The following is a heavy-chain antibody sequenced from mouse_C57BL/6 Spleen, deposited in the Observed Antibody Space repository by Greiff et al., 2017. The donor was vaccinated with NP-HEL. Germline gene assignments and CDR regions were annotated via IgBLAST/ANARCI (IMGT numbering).Heavy chain of an antibody. D-gene: IGHD1-1*01. Sequence: EVKLMESGGGLVKPGGSLKLSCAASGFTFSSYAMSWVRQTPEKRLEWVATISDGGSYTYYPDNVKGRFTISRDNAKNNLYLQMSHLKSEDTAMYYCARGGDYYYGFDYWGQGTTLTVSS. CDR2: ISDGGSYT. J-gene: IGHJ2*01. V-gene: IGHV5-4*03. CDR1: GFTFSSYA. CDR3: ARGGDYYYGFDY.